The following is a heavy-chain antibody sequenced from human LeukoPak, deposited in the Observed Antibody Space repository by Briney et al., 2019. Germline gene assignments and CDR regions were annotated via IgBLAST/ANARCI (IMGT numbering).Heavy chain of an antibody. CDR3: AELGITMIGGV. J-gene: IGHJ6*04. Sequence: GGSLGLSCAASGFTFSSYSMNWVRQAPGKGLEWVSFISTSSSYIHNADSVKGRFTISRDNAKNSLYLQMNSLRAEDTAVYYCAELGITMIGGVWGKGTTVTISS. CDR1: GFTFSSYS. V-gene: IGHV3-21*01. CDR2: ISTSSSYI. D-gene: IGHD3-10*02.